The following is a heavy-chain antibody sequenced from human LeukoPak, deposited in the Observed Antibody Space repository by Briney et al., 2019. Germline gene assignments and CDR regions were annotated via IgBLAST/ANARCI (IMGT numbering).Heavy chain of an antibody. D-gene: IGHD3-3*01. Sequence: SETLSLTCSVSGGSISSRSHYWGWIRQSPGKGLEWIGTIYYSGTTFYNPSLQSRVSISVDTSRNQFSLRLNSVTAADKAVDYCARRNDYDFGSGNQYYFDYWGQGTLVTVSS. J-gene: IGHJ4*02. CDR2: IYYSGTT. CDR3: ARRNDYDFGSGNQYYFDY. V-gene: IGHV4-39*01. CDR1: GGSISSRSHY.